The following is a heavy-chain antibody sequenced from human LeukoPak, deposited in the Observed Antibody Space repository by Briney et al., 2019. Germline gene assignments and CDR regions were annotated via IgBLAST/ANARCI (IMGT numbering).Heavy chain of an antibody. CDR1: GGTLSSYA. D-gene: IGHD3-22*01. CDR2: IIPIFGTA. CDR3: ARGPKHDSSGYWDY. J-gene: IGHJ4*02. Sequence: GASVKVSCKASGGTLSSYAISWVRQAPGQGLEWMGGIIPIFGTANYAQKFQGRVTITADESTSTAYMELSSLRSEDTAVYYCARGPKHDSSGYWDYWGQGTLVTYSS. V-gene: IGHV1-69*13.